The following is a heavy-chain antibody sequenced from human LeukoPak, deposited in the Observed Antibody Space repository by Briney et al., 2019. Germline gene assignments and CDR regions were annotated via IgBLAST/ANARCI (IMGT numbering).Heavy chain of an antibody. CDR1: GGSISSYY. CDR3: ARDARGSSYMDV. CDR2: IYYSGST. J-gene: IGHJ6*02. V-gene: IGHV4-59*01. Sequence: SETLSLTCTVSGGSISSYYWSWIRQPPGKGLEWIGYIYYSGSTNYNPSLKSRVTISVDTSKSQFSLKVSSVTAADTAVYYCARDARGSSYMDVWGQGTTVTVSS. D-gene: IGHD3-10*01.